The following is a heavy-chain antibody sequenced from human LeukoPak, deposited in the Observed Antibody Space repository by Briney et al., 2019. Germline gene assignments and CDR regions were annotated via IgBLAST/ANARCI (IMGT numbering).Heavy chain of an antibody. CDR2: ISGSRSTT. D-gene: IGHD3-22*01. Sequence: GGSLRLSCEASGFIFSDNYMGWIRQAPGKGLEWVSYISGSRSTTYYADSVKGRFTISRDNAKNSLYLQMDSLRAEDTALYYCARVYYNSLGYAFDVWGQGTMVSVTS. CDR3: ARVYYNSLGYAFDV. CDR1: GFIFSDNY. V-gene: IGHV3-11*04. J-gene: IGHJ3*01.